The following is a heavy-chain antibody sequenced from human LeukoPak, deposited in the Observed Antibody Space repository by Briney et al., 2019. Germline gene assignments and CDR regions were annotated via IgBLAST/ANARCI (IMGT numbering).Heavy chain of an antibody. D-gene: IGHD6-13*01. J-gene: IGHJ4*02. Sequence: PSETLSLTCAVYGWSLNNHYWNWIRQPPGKGLEWIGEINHIGGTNYNPSLESRVTISIDTSKSQFFLKLSSVTAADTAVYYCARGPAAVHPWGQGTLVTVSS. V-gene: IGHV4-34*01. CDR3: ARGPAAVHP. CDR2: INHIGGT. CDR1: GWSLNNHY.